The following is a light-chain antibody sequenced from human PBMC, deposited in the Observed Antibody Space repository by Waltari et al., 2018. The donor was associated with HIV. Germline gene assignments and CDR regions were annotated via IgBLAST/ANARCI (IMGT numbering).Light chain of an antibody. J-gene: IGLJ3*02. CDR3: QSYDSSNQWV. CDR2: EDN. V-gene: IGLV6-57*01. Sequence: NFMLAQPHSVSGSPGKTVTMSRTRSSGSIASTFVQWYRQRPDSSPTIVIYEDNQRPSGVPDRFSGSIDSSSNSASLTISGLKTEDEADYYCQSYDSSNQWVFGGGTKLTVL. CDR1: SGSIASTF.